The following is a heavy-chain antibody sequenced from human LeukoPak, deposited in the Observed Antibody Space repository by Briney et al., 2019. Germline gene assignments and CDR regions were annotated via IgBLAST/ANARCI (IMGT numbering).Heavy chain of an antibody. Sequence: GESLKISCKGSGYSFTSYWIGWVRQVPGKGLEWMGIIYPGDSDTRYSPSFQGQVTISADKSISTAYLQWSSLKASDTAMYYCARLKPHCSSTSCYHPSVYYFDYWGQGTLVTVSS. CDR1: GYSFTSYW. V-gene: IGHV5-51*01. J-gene: IGHJ4*02. D-gene: IGHD2-2*01. CDR3: ARLKPHCSSTSCYHPSVYYFDY. CDR2: IYPGDSDT.